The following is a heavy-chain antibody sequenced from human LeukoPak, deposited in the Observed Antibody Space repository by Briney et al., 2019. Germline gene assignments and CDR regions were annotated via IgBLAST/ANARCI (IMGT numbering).Heavy chain of an antibody. CDR1: GFTFSSYW. J-gene: IGHJ6*02. Sequence: GGSLRLSCAASGFTFSSYWMNWARQAPGKGLEWVAVISYDGSNKYYADSVKGRFTISRDNSKNTLYLQMNSLRAEDTAVYYCARGRGGRVYYYYYGMDVWGQGTTVTVSS. D-gene: IGHD2-15*01. V-gene: IGHV3-30-3*01. CDR3: ARGRGGRVYYYYYGMDV. CDR2: ISYDGSNK.